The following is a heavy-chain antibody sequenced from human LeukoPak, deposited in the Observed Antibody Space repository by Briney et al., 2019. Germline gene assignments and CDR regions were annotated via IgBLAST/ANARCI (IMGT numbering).Heavy chain of an antibody. CDR2: INPNSGGT. D-gene: IGHD3-22*01. V-gene: IGHV1-2*02. CDR1: GYTFTGYY. J-gene: IGHJ4*02. Sequence: ASVKVSFKASGYTFTGYYMHWVRQAPGQGLEWMGWINPNSGGTNYAQKFQGRVTMTRDTSISTAYMELSRLRSDDTAVYYCARAYYDSSGYYRWAFDYWGQGTLVTVSS. CDR3: ARAYYDSSGYYRWAFDY.